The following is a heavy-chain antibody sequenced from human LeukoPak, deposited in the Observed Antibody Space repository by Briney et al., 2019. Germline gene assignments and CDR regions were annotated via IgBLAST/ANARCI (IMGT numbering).Heavy chain of an antibody. D-gene: IGHD2-2*01. CDR2: IYPGDSDT. CDR3: ARHVGMYCSSTSCPPYYYYYYMDV. V-gene: IGHV5-51*01. CDR1: GYSFTSYW. J-gene: IGHJ6*03. Sequence: GEPLKISCKGSGYSFTSYWIGWVRQMPGKGLEWMGIIYPGDSDTRYSPSFQGQVTISADKSISTAYLQWSSLKASDTAMYYCARHVGMYCSSTSCPPYYYYYYMDVWGKGTTVTVSS.